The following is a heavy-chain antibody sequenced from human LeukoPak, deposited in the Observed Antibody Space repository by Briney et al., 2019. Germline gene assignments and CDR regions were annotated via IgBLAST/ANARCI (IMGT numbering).Heavy chain of an antibody. V-gene: IGHV4-61*02. CDR2: IYTSGST. J-gene: IGHJ6*03. D-gene: IGHD3-9*01. Sequence: SETLSLTCTVSGASISSGSYYWSWIRQPAGKGLEWIGRIYTSGSTNYNPSLKSRVTISVDTSKNQFSLKLSSVTAADTAVYYCARADYDILTGYYMGCYYYMDVWGKGTTVTISS. CDR1: GASISSGSYY. CDR3: ARADYDILTGYYMGCYYYMDV.